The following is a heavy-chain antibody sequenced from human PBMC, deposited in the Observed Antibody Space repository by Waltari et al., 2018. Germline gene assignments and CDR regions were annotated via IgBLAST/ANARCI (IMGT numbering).Heavy chain of an antibody. CDR3: VRELFTTAYADF. Sequence: EVQLLESGGGLVQPGGSLRLSCAASGFTFSSHAMSWVRQAPGKGPEGVSAISGSGDKTYYADSVTGRFTISRDNSKNTLVLQMNTLRTEDTAVYYCVRELFTTAYADFWGQGTLVTVSS. V-gene: IGHV3-23*01. CDR1: GFTFSSHA. D-gene: IGHD3-22*01. CDR2: ISGSGDKT. J-gene: IGHJ4*02.